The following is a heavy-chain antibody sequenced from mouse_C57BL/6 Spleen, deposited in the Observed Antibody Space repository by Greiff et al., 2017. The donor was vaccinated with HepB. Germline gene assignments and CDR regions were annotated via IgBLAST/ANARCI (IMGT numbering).Heavy chain of an antibody. CDR1: GYTFTSYW. CDR2: IDPSDSYT. CDR3: ARSGDYGNYEWYFDV. V-gene: IGHV1-59*01. J-gene: IGHJ1*03. D-gene: IGHD2-1*01. Sequence: QVQLQQPGAELVRPGTSVKLSCKASGYTFTSYWMHWVKQRPGQGLEWIGVIDPSDSYTNYNQKFKGKATLTVDTYSSTAYMQLSRLTSEDSAVYYCARSGDYGNYEWYFDVWGTGTTVTVSS.